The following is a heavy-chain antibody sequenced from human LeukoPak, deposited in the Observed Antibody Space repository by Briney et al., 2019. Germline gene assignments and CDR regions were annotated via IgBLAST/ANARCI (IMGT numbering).Heavy chain of an antibody. Sequence: PSETLSLTCAVYGGSFSGYYWSWIRQPPGKGLEWIGEINHSGSTNYNPSLKSRVTISVDTSKNQFSLKLSSVTAADTAVYYCARSGPYGPYLDYWGQGTLVTVSS. CDR2: INHSGST. V-gene: IGHV4-34*01. D-gene: IGHD4-17*01. J-gene: IGHJ4*02. CDR1: GGSFSGYY. CDR3: ARSGPYGPYLDY.